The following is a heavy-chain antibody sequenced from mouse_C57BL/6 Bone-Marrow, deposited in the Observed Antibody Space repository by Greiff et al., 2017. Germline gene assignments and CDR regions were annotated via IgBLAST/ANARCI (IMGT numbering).Heavy chain of an antibody. D-gene: IGHD2-1*01. V-gene: IGHV1-50*01. CDR1: GYTFTSYW. Sequence: QVQLQQPGAELVKPGASVKLSCKASGYTFTSYWMQWVKQRPGQGLEWIGEIDPSDSYTNYNQKFKGKATLTVDTSSSTAYMQLSSLTSEDSAVYYCARWGGNYEVAYWGQGTLVTVSA. J-gene: IGHJ3*01. CDR3: ARWGGNYEVAY. CDR2: IDPSDSYT.